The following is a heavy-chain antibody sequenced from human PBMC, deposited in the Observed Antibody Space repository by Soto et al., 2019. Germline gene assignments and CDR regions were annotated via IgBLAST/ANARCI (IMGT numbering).Heavy chain of an antibody. J-gene: IGHJ4*02. V-gene: IGHV3-23*01. Sequence: EVQLLESGGGLVQPGGSLRLSCVASGLTFGNHGMSWVSQAPGKGLEWVSSISESGATTYFGDFVRGRFTISRDNSKNTVYLDMNSLKAEDTAMYYCARVPAGYTYAPTDYWGQGALVTVSS. D-gene: IGHD5-18*01. CDR1: GLTFGNHG. CDR3: ARVPAGYTYAPTDY. CDR2: ISESGATT.